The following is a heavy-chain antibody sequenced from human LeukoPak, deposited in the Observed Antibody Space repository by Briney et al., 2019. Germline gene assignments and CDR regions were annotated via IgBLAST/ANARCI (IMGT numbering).Heavy chain of an antibody. CDR3: ARGVRFGYYYGSGSDPGMDV. Sequence: GGSLRLSCAASGSTLSSYSMNWVRHAPGKGLEWGSSISNSSSYIYYADSVKGRFTIYRDNAKNSLYLQMNSLRAEDTAVYYCARGVRFGYYYGSGSDPGMDVWGQGTTVTVSS. V-gene: IGHV3-21*01. D-gene: IGHD3-10*01. CDR1: GSTLSSYS. CDR2: ISNSSSYI. J-gene: IGHJ6*02.